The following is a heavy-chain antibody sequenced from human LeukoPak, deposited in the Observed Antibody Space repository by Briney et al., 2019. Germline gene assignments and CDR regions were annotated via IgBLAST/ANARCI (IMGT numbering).Heavy chain of an antibody. J-gene: IGHJ4*02. D-gene: IGHD5-12*01. Sequence: VASVKVSCKASGYTFTSYYMHWVRQAPGQGLEWMGIINPSGGSTNYAHKFQGRVTMTRDTSTSTVYMELSSLRSEDTAVYYCTRSSGYDDGDYWGQGTLVTVSS. CDR2: INPSGGST. CDR1: GYTFTSYY. CDR3: TRSSGYDDGDY. V-gene: IGHV1-46*03.